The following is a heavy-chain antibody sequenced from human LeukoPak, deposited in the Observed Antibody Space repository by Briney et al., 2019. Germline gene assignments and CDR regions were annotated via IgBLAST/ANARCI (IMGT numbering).Heavy chain of an antibody. D-gene: IGHD4-23*01. CDR1: GFTFSSYS. CDR3: ARDKGGNGYSDY. V-gene: IGHV3-21*01. J-gene: IGHJ4*02. CDR2: ISSSSSYI. Sequence: GGSLRLSCAASGFTFSSYSMNWVRQAPGKGLEWVSSISSSSSYIYYADSVKGRFTISRDNAKNSLYLQMNSLRAEDTAVYYCARDKGGNGYSDYWGQGTLVTVSS.